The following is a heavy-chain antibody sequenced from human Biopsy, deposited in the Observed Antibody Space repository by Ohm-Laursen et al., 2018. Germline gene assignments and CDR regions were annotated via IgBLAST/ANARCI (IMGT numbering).Heavy chain of an antibody. Sequence: GTLSLTCIVSGGSISNNNYYWGWIRQPPGKGLEWIGSIFYRGSTHYKPSLKSRVNISVDTSKNQFSLKLNSVTAADTAVYYCARQDGYLGYEYWGQGALVTVSS. CDR2: IFYRGST. V-gene: IGHV4-39*01. CDR3: ARQDGYLGYEY. D-gene: IGHD5-24*01. CDR1: GGSISNNNYY. J-gene: IGHJ4*02.